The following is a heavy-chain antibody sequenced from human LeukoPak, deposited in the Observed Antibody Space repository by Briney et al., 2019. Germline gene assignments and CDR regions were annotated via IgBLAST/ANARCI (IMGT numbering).Heavy chain of an antibody. D-gene: IGHD1-26*01. Sequence: SETLSLTCTVSRASFSSGSYYWSWIRQPPGKGLEWIGYVTQSGNTHYSPSLKSRVTISIDTSKNQFSLNLSSVTAADTAVYYCAGGSGSYSIYYFDYWGQGTLVTVSS. CDR2: VTQSGNT. V-gene: IGHV4-30-2*05. CDR1: RASFSSGSYY. J-gene: IGHJ4*02. CDR3: AGGSGSYSIYYFDY.